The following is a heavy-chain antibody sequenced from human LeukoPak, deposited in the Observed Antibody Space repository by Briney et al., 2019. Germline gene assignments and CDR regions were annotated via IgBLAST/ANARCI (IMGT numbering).Heavy chain of an antibody. CDR2: LIPIFGTA. D-gene: IGHD5-24*01. CDR3: ARGAGYNYHP. Sequence: GSSVKVSCKASGGTFSSYAISWVRQAPGQGLEWMGGLIPIFGTANYAQKFQGRVTMTRDTSTSTVYMELSSLRSEDTAVYYCARGAGYNYHPWGQGTLVTVSS. V-gene: IGHV1-69*05. CDR1: GGTFSSYA. J-gene: IGHJ5*02.